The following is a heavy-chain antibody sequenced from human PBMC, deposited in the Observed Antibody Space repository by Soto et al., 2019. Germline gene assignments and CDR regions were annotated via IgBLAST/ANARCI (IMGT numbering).Heavy chain of an antibody. CDR3: TRRAGWYAIHA. Sequence: QVQLQESGPGLVKPSGTLSLTCAVSGDSVSSPYYWCWVRQPPGKGLEWIGEVFHTGTTSYNPSIRIRATITMDQSIYQFPLDLSYVTAADTAVYYCTRRAGWYAIHACDRGTLVIVSS. V-gene: IGHV4-4*02. J-gene: IGHJ5*02. CDR2: VFHTGTT. CDR1: GDSVSSPYY. D-gene: IGHD6-19*01.